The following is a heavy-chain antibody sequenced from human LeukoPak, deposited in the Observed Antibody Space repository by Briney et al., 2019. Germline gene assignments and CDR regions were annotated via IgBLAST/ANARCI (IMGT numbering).Heavy chain of an antibody. CDR2: FDPEDGET. D-gene: IGHD6-19*01. V-gene: IGHV1-69-2*01. CDR3: ATDGSSGSFVYFDL. CDR1: GYTFTDYY. J-gene: IGHJ2*01. Sequence: ASVKISCKVSGYTFTDYYMHLVQQAPGPGVGWGGLFDPEDGETIYAEKFPGRVTITADTSTEEAYMELSSLRSEDTAVYYCATDGSSGSFVYFDLWGRGTLVTVSS.